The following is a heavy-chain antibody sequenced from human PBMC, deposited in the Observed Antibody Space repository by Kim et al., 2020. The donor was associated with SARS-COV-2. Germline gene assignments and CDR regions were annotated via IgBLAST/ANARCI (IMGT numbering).Heavy chain of an antibody. CDR2: IKPDGSLK. Sequence: GGSLRLSCAVSGFTVRGYWMAWLRQSPGKGLEWVANIKPDGSLKFYVDSVEGRFTVSRDNAKNSVYLQMNGLRAEDTAVYYCARDDCFRSLDHWGQGTPV. D-gene: IGHD2-21*02. CDR1: GFTVRGYW. J-gene: IGHJ4*02. CDR3: ARDDCFRSLDH. V-gene: IGHV3-7*01.